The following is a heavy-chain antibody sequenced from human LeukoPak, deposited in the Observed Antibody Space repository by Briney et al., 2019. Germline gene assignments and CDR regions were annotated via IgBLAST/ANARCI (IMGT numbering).Heavy chain of an antibody. CDR2: ISSSGSTI. Sequence: GGSLRLSCAASGFTFSDYYMSWIRQAPGKGLEWVSYISSSGSTIYYADSVKGRFTISRDNAKNSLYLQMNSLRAEDTAVYYCARDSNYYDSSGYSYYYYYMDVWGKGTTVTVSS. CDR3: ARDSNYYDSSGYSYYYYYMDV. CDR1: GFTFSDYY. J-gene: IGHJ6*03. D-gene: IGHD3-22*01. V-gene: IGHV3-11*04.